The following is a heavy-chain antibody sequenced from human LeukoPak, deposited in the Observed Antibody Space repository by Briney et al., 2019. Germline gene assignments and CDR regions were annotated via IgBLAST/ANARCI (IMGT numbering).Heavy chain of an antibody. CDR1: GYSISSGYY. V-gene: IGHV4-38-2*02. CDR2: IYHSGST. Sequence: SETLSLTCTVSGYSISSGYYWSWIRQPPGKGLDWIGSIYHSGSTYYNPSLKSRVTMSVDTSKNQLSLKVISVTAADTAVYYCARGVIAAGGNDFDYWGQGTLVTVSS. CDR3: ARGVIAAGGNDFDY. J-gene: IGHJ4*02. D-gene: IGHD6-13*01.